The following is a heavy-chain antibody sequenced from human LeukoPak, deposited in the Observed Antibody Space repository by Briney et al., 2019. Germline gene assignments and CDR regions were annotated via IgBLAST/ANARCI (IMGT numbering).Heavy chain of an antibody. V-gene: IGHV3-74*01. D-gene: IGHD1-7*01. CDR2: INSDGSST. J-gene: IGHJ6*03. CDR3: AKGDNNWNYRSGTYYYYMDV. CDR1: GFTFSSYW. Sequence: GGSLRLSCAASGFTFSSYWMHWVRQAPGKELVWVSRINSDGSSTSYADSVKGRFTISRDNAKNTLYLQMNSLRAEDTAVYYCAKGDNNWNYRSGTYYYYMDVWGKGTTVTVSS.